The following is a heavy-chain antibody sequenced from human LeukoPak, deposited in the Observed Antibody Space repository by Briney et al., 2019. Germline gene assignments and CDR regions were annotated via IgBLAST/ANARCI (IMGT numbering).Heavy chain of an antibody. CDR1: GFTFSSNG. V-gene: IGHV3-74*01. CDR2: ISYAGTST. J-gene: IGHJ4*02. D-gene: IGHD5-12*01. CDR3: VGGYGGDY. Sequence: PGGSLRLSCAASGFTFSSNGMHWVRQAPGKGLMWVSRISYAGTSTTYADSVKGRFTISRDNAKNTLYLQMNSLRVEDTAIYYCVGGYGGDYWGQGTLVTVSS.